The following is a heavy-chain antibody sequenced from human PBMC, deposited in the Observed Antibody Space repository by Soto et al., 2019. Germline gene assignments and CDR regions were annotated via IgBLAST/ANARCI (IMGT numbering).Heavy chain of an antibody. V-gene: IGHV3-30-3*01. Sequence: QVQLVESGGGVVQPGRSLRLSCAASGFTFSSYAMHWVRQAPGKGLEWVAVISYDGSNKYYADSVKGRFTISRDNSKNTLYLQMNSLRAEDTAVYYCARDLSEGPGGSSWRYYYYYYGMDVWGQGTTVTVSS. D-gene: IGHD6-13*01. CDR3: ARDLSEGPGGSSWRYYYYYYGMDV. J-gene: IGHJ6*02. CDR1: GFTFSSYA. CDR2: ISYDGSNK.